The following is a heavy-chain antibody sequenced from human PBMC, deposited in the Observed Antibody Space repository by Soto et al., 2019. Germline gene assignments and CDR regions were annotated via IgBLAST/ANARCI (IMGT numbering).Heavy chain of an antibody. J-gene: IGHJ4*02. CDR3: ARAPYYGASDY. CDR2: IKHDGSEK. Sequence: EVQLMESGGGLVQPGGSLRLSCAASGFSFGASWMAWVRQAPGKGLEWVADIKHDGSEKNYVDSVKGRVTISRDNAKNSLYTKMNSLRAEDTAVYYCARAPYYGASDYWGLGTLVTASS. V-gene: IGHV3-7*01. D-gene: IGHD3-10*01. CDR1: GFSFGASW.